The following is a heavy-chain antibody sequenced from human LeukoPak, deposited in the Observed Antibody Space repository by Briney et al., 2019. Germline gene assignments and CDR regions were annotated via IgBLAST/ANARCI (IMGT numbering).Heavy chain of an antibody. Sequence: GGSLRLSCAASGFTFSSYEMNWVRQAPGKGLEWVSSISTSSSYIYYADSVKGRFTISRDNAKNSLYLQINSLRAEDTAVYYCARVSRGKWELLGAHDYWGQGTLVTVSS. D-gene: IGHD1-26*01. J-gene: IGHJ4*02. CDR1: GFTFSSYE. V-gene: IGHV3-21*01. CDR3: ARVSRGKWELLGAHDY. CDR2: ISTSSSYI.